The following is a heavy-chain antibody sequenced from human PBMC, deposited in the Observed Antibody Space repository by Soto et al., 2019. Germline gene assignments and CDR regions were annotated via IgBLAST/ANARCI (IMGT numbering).Heavy chain of an antibody. Sequence: QVQLVESGGGVVQPGRSLRLCYAASRFTFSSYGMHWVRQAPGKGLEWISLISHDGSNRYYADSVKGRFTISRDNSNNTLFLQLNSLRPQDTAMYYCFGNLFWRGYWGQGALVTVSS. J-gene: IGHJ4*02. D-gene: IGHD3-16*01. CDR1: RFTFSSYG. CDR3: FGNLFWRGY. V-gene: IGHV3-30*03. CDR2: ISHDGSNR.